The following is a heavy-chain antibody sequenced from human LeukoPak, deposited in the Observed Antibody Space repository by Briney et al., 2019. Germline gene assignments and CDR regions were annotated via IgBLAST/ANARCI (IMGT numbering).Heavy chain of an antibody. CDR3: ARGGIAAAGVDY. J-gene: IGHJ4*02. Sequence: ASVKVSYKASGYTFTGYYMHWVRQAPGQGLEWMGWMNPNSGNTGYAEKFQGRVTMTRDTSMSTVYMELSSLTSEDTAVYYCARGGIAAAGVDYWGQGTLVTVSS. D-gene: IGHD6-13*01. CDR1: GYTFTGYY. V-gene: IGHV1-8*02. CDR2: MNPNSGNT.